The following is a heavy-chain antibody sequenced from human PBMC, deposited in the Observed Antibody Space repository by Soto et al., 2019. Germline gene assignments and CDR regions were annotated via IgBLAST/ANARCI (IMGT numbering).Heavy chain of an antibody. CDR2: ISWNSGSI. V-gene: IGHV3-9*01. J-gene: IGHJ3*02. CDR1: GFTFDDYA. Sequence: GGSLRLSCAASGFTFDDYAMHWVRQAPGKGLEWVSGISWNSGSIGYADSVKGRFTISRDNAKNSLYLQMNSLRAEDTALYYCAKRSLYGDYVESAFDIWGQGTMVTVSS. D-gene: IGHD4-17*01. CDR3: AKRSLYGDYVESAFDI.